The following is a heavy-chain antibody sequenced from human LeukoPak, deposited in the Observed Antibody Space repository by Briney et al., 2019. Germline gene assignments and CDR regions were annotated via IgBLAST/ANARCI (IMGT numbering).Heavy chain of an antibody. Sequence: PSETLSLTCAVYGGSFSGYYWSWIRQPPGKGLEWIGYIYYSGSTNYNPSLKSRVTMSVDTSKNQFSLELTSVTAADTAVYYCARATTYYYGTDVWGQGTTVTVSS. CDR2: IYYSGST. V-gene: IGHV4-59*01. J-gene: IGHJ6*02. CDR1: GGSFSGYY. D-gene: IGHD1-1*01. CDR3: ARATTYYYGTDV.